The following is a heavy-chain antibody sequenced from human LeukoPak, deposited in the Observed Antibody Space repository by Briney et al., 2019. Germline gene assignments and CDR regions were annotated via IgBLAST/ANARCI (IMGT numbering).Heavy chain of an antibody. V-gene: IGHV3-11*01. Sequence: PGGSLRLSCAASGFTFSDYYMSWLRQAPGKGLEWVAYICDSGRTVYYADSVKGRFTISRDNAKNSVYLQMNNLRAEGTAVYYCARDRLGDYDHSGYYDKWGQRTLVTVSS. CDR1: GFTFSDYY. CDR3: ARDRLGDYDHSGYYDK. J-gene: IGHJ4*02. D-gene: IGHD3-22*01. CDR2: ICDSGRTV.